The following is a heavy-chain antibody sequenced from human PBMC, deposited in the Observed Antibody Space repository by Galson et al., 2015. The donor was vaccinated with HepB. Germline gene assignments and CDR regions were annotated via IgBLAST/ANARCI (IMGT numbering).Heavy chain of an antibody. CDR1: GFTFSDYY. Sequence: SLRLSCAASGFTFSDYYMSWIRQAPGKGLEWVSYISSSGSTIYYADSVKGRFTISRDNAKNSLYLQMNSLRAEDTAVYYCARSPYSNYMVGWDWFDPWGQGTLVTVSS. V-gene: IGHV3-11*01. CDR2: ISSSGSTI. CDR3: ARSPYSNYMVGWDWFDP. J-gene: IGHJ5*02. D-gene: IGHD4-11*01.